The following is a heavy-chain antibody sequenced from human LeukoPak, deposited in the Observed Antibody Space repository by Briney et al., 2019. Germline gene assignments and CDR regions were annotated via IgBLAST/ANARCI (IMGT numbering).Heavy chain of an antibody. V-gene: IGHV1-2*02. CDR1: GYAFNDIY. CDR3: ATSTSVTHTRDH. Sequence: ASVKVSCKASGYAFNDIYFNWVRQAPGQGLEWMGWINPNSGARIYSQKFQGRVTMDTSVSTVYMELSSLTSDDTAVYYCATSTSVTHTRDHWGQGTLVTVSS. CDR2: INPNSGAR. D-gene: IGHD5/OR15-5a*01. J-gene: IGHJ5*02.